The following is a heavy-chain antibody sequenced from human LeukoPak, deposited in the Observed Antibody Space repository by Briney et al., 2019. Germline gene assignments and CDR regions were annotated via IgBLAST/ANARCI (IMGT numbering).Heavy chain of an antibody. V-gene: IGHV3-74*01. D-gene: IGHD3-10*01. Sequence: GGSLRLSCAVSGFTFTDYWFHWVRQAPGKGLEWVSRVKSDGGGINYGDSVKGRFTMSRDNAKNTLYLQMNSLRAGDTAVYYCARQAGSGFDYWGQGSLVTVSS. CDR2: VKSDGGGI. CDR3: ARQAGSGFDY. J-gene: IGHJ4*02. CDR1: GFTFTDYW.